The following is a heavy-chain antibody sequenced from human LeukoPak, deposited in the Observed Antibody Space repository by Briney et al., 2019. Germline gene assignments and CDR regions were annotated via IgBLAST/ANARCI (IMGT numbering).Heavy chain of an antibody. J-gene: IGHJ1*01. CDR1: GFIYNNYA. CDR3: AKGGSSWSAYFQL. V-gene: IGHV3-23*01. D-gene: IGHD6-13*01. Sequence: PGGSLRLSCAASGFIYNNYAMSWVRQAPGKGLEWGSGISGSGGSTYYADSVKGRFTISRDNSKNTLYLQMNSLRAEDTAVYYCAKGGSSWSAYFQLWGQGTLVTVSS. CDR2: ISGSGGST.